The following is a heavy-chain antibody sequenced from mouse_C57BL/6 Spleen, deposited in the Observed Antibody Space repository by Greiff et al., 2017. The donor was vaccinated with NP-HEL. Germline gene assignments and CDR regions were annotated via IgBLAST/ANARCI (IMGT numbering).Heavy chain of an antibody. Sequence: QVQLQQSGAELARPGASVKLSCKASGYTFTSYGISWVKQRTGQGLEWIGEIYPRSGNTYYNEKFKGKATLTADKSSSTAYMELRSLTSEDSAVYFGAREDGYDGAPNSNFDYWGQGTTLTVSS. J-gene: IGHJ2*01. CDR1: GYTFTSYG. D-gene: IGHD2-2*01. CDR3: AREDGYDGAPNSNFDY. V-gene: IGHV1-81*01. CDR2: IYPRSGNT.